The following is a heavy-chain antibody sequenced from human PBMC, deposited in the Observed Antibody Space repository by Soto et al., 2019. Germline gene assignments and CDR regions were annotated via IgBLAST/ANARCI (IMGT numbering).Heavy chain of an antibody. CDR2: MHASGGT. V-gene: IGHV4-39*01. CDR3: AAIVVGATRHSDVDH. CDR1: GAPISSNDYF. Sequence: ETLSLTCSVSGAPISSNDYFWAWIRQPPGRGLEFIASMHASGGTYHASSLKSRATMSLDTSKDQFSLKLQSVTAADTGTYYCAAIVVGATRHSDVDHWGQGTLVTSPQ. D-gene: IGHD2-15*01. J-gene: IGHJ4*02.